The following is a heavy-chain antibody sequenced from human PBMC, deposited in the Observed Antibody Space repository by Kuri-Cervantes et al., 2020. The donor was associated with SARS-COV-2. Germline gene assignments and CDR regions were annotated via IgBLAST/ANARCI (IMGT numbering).Heavy chain of an antibody. CDR2: INPNSGGT. V-gene: IGHV1-2*02. CDR3: AREAPYGSSWWYY. CDR1: GYTFTSYG. Sequence: ASVKVSCKASGYTFTSYGISWVRQAPGQGLEWMGWINPNSGGTNYAQKFQVRVTMTRDTSISTAYMELSRMRSDDTAVYYYAREAPYGSSWWYYWGQGTLVTVSS. D-gene: IGHD6-13*01. J-gene: IGHJ4*02.